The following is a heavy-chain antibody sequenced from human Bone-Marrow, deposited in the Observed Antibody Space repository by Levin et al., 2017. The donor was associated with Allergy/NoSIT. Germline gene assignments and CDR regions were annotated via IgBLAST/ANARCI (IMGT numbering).Heavy chain of an antibody. V-gene: IGHV3-7*01. Sequence: GESLKISCAASGFAFSSFWMSWVRQAPGKGLEWVANIKKDGSEKNYVDSVKGRFTISRDNANNLLYLQMNSLRAEDTAVYYCAKDSYSKADYWGQGTLVTVSS. CDR3: AKDSYSKADY. CDR1: GFAFSSFW. D-gene: IGHD4-11*01. J-gene: IGHJ4*02. CDR2: IKKDGSEK.